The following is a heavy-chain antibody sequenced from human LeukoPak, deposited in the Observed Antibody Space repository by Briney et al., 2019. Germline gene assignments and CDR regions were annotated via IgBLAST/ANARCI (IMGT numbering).Heavy chain of an antibody. D-gene: IGHD3-22*01. CDR2: INPNSGGT. J-gene: IGHJ3*02. Sequence: ASVKVSCKASGYTFTGYYMHWVRQAPGQGLEWMGWINPNSGGTNYAQKFQGRVTMTRDTSISTAYMELSSLRSEDTAVYYCASRPDSSSYLLAFDIWGQGTMVTVSS. V-gene: IGHV1-2*02. CDR3: ASRPDSSSYLLAFDI. CDR1: GYTFTGYY.